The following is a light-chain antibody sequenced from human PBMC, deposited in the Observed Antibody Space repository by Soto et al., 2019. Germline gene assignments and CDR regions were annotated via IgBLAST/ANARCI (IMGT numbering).Light chain of an antibody. J-gene: IGKJ1*01. V-gene: IGKV1-5*01. CDR3: QQFHSYSPT. CDR1: QSVSSW. CDR2: DAS. Sequence: DIQMTQSPSTLSASVGDTVTFTCRASQSVSSWLAWYQQKPGKAPKLLIYDASTLESGVPSRFGGSGSGTEFTLTITSLQPDDFATYDCQQFHSYSPTFGQGTKVDIK.